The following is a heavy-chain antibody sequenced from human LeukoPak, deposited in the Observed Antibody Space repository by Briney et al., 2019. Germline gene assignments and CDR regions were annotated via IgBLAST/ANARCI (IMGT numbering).Heavy chain of an antibody. D-gene: IGHD6-13*01. CDR1: GFTFNSYW. J-gene: IGHJ4*02. Sequence: PGGSLRLSCAASGFTFNSYWMYWVRQAPGKGLMWVSRIHTDGSSTTYADSVKGRFTISRDNAKNTLYLQMNSVRAEDTAVYYCARAPAANWAFDYWGQGTLVTVSS. V-gene: IGHV3-74*01. CDR3: ARAPAANWAFDY. CDR2: IHTDGSST.